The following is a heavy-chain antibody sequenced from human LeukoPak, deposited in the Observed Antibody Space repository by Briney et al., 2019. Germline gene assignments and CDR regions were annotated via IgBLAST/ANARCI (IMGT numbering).Heavy chain of an antibody. V-gene: IGHV3-21*01. Sequence: GGSLRLSCAASGFTFSSYSMNWVRQAPGKGLEWVSSISSSSSCIYYADSVKGRFTISRDNAKNSLYLQMNSLRAEDTAVYYCARDPRAYDSSGYSEYWGQGTLVTVSS. CDR3: ARDPRAYDSSGYSEY. CDR2: ISSSSSCI. CDR1: GFTFSSYS. J-gene: IGHJ4*02. D-gene: IGHD3-22*01.